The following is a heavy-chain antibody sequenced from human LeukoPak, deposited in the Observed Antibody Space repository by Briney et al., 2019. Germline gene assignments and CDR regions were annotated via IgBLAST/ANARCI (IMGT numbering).Heavy chain of an antibody. CDR3: ARGDIVVANWFDP. V-gene: IGHV1-8*03. J-gene: IGHJ5*02. Sequence: GASVKVSCKASGYTFTSYDINWVRQATGQGLEWMGWMNPNSGNTGYAQKFQGRVTITRNTSISTAYMELSRLRSDDTAVYYCARGDIVVANWFDPWGQGTLVTVSS. CDR2: MNPNSGNT. CDR1: GYTFTSYD. D-gene: IGHD2-2*01.